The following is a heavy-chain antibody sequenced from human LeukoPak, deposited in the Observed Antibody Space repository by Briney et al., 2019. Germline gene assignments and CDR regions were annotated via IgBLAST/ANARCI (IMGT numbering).Heavy chain of an antibody. V-gene: IGHV4-38-2*02. D-gene: IGHD5-18*01. CDR1: GYSIRTSHY. J-gene: IGHJ4*02. CDR2: IYRSGTT. Sequence: SETLPLTCTVSGYSIRTSHYWGWIRQSPGKGLEWIGNIYRSGTTYYNPSLKSRVTISMDTSKNQFSLKLSSVTAADTAVYYCARAGDIAMAYPAYFDYWGQGTPDTVSS. CDR3: ARAGDIAMAYPAYFDY.